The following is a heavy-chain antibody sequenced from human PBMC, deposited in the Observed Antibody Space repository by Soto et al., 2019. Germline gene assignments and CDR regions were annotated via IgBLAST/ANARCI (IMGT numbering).Heavy chain of an antibody. CDR1: GDSISAYY. CDR3: ARVGSGSYYDFNWFDP. Sequence: KSSETLSLTCTVSGDSISAYYWSWIRQPPGKGLEWIGYIYYSGSTNYNPSLKSRVTISLDTSKRQFSLMLSSVTAADTAVYYCARVGSGSYYDFNWFDPWGQGILVTVSS. D-gene: IGHD1-26*01. V-gene: IGHV4-59*01. J-gene: IGHJ5*02. CDR2: IYYSGST.